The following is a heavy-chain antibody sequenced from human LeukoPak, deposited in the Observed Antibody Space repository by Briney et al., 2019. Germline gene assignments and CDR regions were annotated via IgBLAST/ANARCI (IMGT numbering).Heavy chain of an antibody. CDR3: ARAYCGGDCYLYYFDY. J-gene: IGHJ4*02. CDR1: GYTFTSYG. CDR2: ISAYNGNT. Sequence: ASVKVSCKASGYTFTSYGISWVRQAPGQGLEWMGWISAYNGNTNYAQKLQGRVTMTTDTSTSTAYMEPRSLRSDDTAVYYCARAYCGGDCYLYYFDYWGQGTLVTVSS. D-gene: IGHD2-21*02. V-gene: IGHV1-18*01.